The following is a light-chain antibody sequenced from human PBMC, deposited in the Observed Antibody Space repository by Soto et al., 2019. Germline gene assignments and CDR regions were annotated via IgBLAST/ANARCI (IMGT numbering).Light chain of an antibody. CDR2: EDN. V-gene: IGLV6-57*04. J-gene: IGLJ3*02. CDR3: QSYASSSRV. CDR1: SGSIASNY. Sequence: NFMLTQPHSVSESPGKTVTISCTRSSGSIASNYVQWFQQRPGSAPTTVIYEDNQRPSGVPDRFSGSIDSSSNSASLTISGLKTEDEADYYGQSYASSSRVFGGGTNLTVL.